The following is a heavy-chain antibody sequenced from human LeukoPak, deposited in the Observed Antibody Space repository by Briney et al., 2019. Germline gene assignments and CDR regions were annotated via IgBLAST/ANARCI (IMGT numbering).Heavy chain of an antibody. CDR1: GFSFSAYW. CDR2: INSDGRST. D-gene: IGHD3-16*02. V-gene: IGHV3-74*03. J-gene: IGHJ4*02. Sequence: GGSLRLSCGASGFSFSAYWMHWVRQSPGMGLVWVSSINSDGRSTTNADYVKGRFTISRDNAKNSLYLQMNSLRSEDTAVYYCARLYWGSYRFLDYWGQGTLVTVSS. CDR3: ARLYWGSYRFLDY.